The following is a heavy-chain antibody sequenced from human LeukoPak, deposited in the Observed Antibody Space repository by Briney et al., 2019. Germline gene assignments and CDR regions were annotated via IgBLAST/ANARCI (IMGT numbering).Heavy chain of an antibody. Sequence: QPGGSLRLSCAASGFTFSSYAMSWVRQAPGKGLEWVSAISGSGGSTYYADSVKGRFTISRDNSKNTLYLQMNSLRAEDTAVYYCARSDKDVYYYYYYMDVWGKGTTVTVSS. J-gene: IGHJ6*03. CDR1: GFTFSSYA. CDR2: ISGSGGST. CDR3: ARSDKDVYYYYYYMDV. V-gene: IGHV3-23*01.